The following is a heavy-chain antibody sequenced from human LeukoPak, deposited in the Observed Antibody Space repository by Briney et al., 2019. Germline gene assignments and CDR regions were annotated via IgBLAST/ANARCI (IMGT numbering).Heavy chain of an antibody. V-gene: IGHV1-3*01. CDR3: ARGGYYGSGSYYNVGYYGMDV. CDR2: INAGNGNT. D-gene: IGHD3-10*01. Sequence: ASVKVSCKASGYTFTSYAMHWVRQAPGQRLEWMGWINAGNGNTKYSQEFQGRVTITRDTSASTAYMELSSLRSEDTAVYYCARGGYYGSGSYYNVGYYGMDVWGKGTTVTVSS. CDR1: GYTFTSYA. J-gene: IGHJ6*04.